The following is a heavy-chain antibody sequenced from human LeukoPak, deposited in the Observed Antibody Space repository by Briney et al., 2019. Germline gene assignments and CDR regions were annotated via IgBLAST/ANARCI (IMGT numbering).Heavy chain of an antibody. CDR1: GFTFSRYS. V-gene: IGHV3-21*01. CDR3: ARVDTSEYYMDV. CDR2: IRGSSAYT. J-gene: IGHJ6*03. Sequence: GGSLRLSCAASGFTFSRYSMNWVRQAPGKGLEWVAFIRGSSAYTHYADSVKGRVTISRDNHRNSLYLQMDSLRAEDTAVYYCARVDTSEYYMDVWGKGTTVIVSS. D-gene: IGHD2/OR15-2a*01.